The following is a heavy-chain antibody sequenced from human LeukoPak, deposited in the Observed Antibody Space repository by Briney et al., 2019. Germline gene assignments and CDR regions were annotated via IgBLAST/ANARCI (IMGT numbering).Heavy chain of an antibody. Sequence: SETLSLTCTVSGDSISSSSAYWGWIRQPPGKGLEWIGSIYYSKNTYYNPSLKSRVTISADTSKNQFSLTLGSVSATDTAVYYCVSPRGFSYGYFDYWGQGTLVTVSS. J-gene: IGHJ4*02. D-gene: IGHD5-18*01. CDR3: VSPRGFSYGYFDY. CDR1: GDSISSSSAY. V-gene: IGHV4-39*01. CDR2: IYYSKNT.